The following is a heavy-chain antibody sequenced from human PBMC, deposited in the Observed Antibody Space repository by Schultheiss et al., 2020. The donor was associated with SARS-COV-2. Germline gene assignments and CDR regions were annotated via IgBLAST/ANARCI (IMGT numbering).Heavy chain of an antibody. J-gene: IGHJ6*02. CDR2: IKSDGSII. D-gene: IGHD3-3*01. Sequence: GESLKISCAASGFTFSDYWMHWVRQVPGKGLVWVSCIKSDGSIISYADSVKGRFTISRDNAKNTLFLQMNSLRAEDTAVYYCARDRVNYDFWSGSGRYYYYGMDVWGQGTTVTVSS. CDR1: GFTFSDYW. CDR3: ARDRVNYDFWSGSGRYYYYGMDV. V-gene: IGHV3-74*01.